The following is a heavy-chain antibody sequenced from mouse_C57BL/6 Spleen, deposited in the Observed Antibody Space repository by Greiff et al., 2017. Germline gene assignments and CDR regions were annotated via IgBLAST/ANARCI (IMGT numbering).Heavy chain of an antibody. CDR3: ASEYGYDPSFDY. J-gene: IGHJ2*01. D-gene: IGHD2-2*01. Sequence: QVQLQQPGAELVKPGASVKLSCKASGYTFTSYWMHWVKQRPGRGLEWIGRIDPNSGGTKYNEKFKSKATLTVDKPSSTAYMQLSILTSEDSAVFSCASEYGYDPSFDYWGPATTLSVSS. CDR1: GYTFTSYW. CDR2: IDPNSGGT. V-gene: IGHV1-72*01.